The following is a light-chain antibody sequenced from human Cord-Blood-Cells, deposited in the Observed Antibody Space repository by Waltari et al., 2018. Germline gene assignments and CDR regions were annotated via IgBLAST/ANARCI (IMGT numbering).Light chain of an antibody. V-gene: IGLV2-23*01. CDR2: EGS. CDR1: SSDVGSYTL. Sequence: QSALTQPASVSGSPGQSITISCTGTSSDVGSYTLVSCDQQHPGKAPKLMIYEGSKRPSGFSNRFSGSKSGNTASLTISGLQAEDEADYYCCSYAGSSTVVFGGGTKLTVL. CDR3: CSYAGSSTVV. J-gene: IGLJ2*01.